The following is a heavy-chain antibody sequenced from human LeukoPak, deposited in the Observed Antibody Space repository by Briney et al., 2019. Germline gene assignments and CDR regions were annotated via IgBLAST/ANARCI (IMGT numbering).Heavy chain of an antibody. CDR2: IRSKANSYAT. D-gene: IGHD6-13*01. V-gene: IGHV3-73*01. CDR1: GFTFSGSA. J-gene: IGHJ4*02. Sequence: AGGSLRLSCAASGFTFSGSAMHWVRQASGKGLEGVGRIRSKANSYATAYAASVKGRFTISRDDSKNTAYLQMNSLKTEDTAVYYCTTRGSGYSSSLDYWGQGTLVTVSS. CDR3: TTRGSGYSSSLDY.